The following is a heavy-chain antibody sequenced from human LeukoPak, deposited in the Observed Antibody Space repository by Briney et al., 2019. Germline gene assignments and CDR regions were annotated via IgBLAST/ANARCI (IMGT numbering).Heavy chain of an antibody. V-gene: IGHV3-23*01. D-gene: IGHD3-22*01. J-gene: IGHJ4*02. CDR2: ISGSGGTT. CDR1: GFTFSSYA. Sequence: GGSLRLSCAASGFTFSSYAMSWVRQAPGKGLEWFSGISGSGGTTYYADSVKGRFTISRDNSKNTLYLQMNSLRAEDTAVYYCAKDLSMISPYYFDYWGQGTLVTVSS. CDR3: AKDLSMISPYYFDY.